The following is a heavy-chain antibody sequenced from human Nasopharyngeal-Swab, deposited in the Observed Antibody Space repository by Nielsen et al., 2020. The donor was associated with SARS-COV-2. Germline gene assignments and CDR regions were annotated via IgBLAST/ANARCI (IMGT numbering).Heavy chain of an antibody. CDR1: GYSFTSYW. V-gene: IGHV5-51*01. J-gene: IGHJ3*02. CDR3: ARQKIRKHIVVVTAIWDAFDI. D-gene: IGHD2-21*02. CDR2: IYPGDSDT. Sequence: GESLKISCKGSGYSFTSYWTGWVRQMPGKGLEWMGIIYPGDSDTRYSPSFQGQVTISADKSISTAYLQWSSLKASDTAMYYCARQKIRKHIVVVTAIWDAFDIWGQGTMVTVSS.